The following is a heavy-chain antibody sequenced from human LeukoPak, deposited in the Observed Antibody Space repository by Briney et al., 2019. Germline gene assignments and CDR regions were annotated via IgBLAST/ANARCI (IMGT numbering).Heavy chain of an antibody. CDR1: GGSFSAYY. Sequence: PSETLSLTCAVYGGSFSAYYWSWLRQSPGKGLQWIAEVNHRGDTNYNPSVKGGVTISVDTSKNQLSLKVTSLTAADTAVYYCARGPTISETGYFDYWGQGTLVTVSS. CDR2: VNHRGDT. V-gene: IGHV4-34*01. J-gene: IGHJ4*03. D-gene: IGHD1-1*01. CDR3: ARGPTISETGYFDY.